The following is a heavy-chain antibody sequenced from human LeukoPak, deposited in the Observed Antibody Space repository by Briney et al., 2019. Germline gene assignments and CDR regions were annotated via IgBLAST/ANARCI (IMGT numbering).Heavy chain of an antibody. J-gene: IGHJ3*01. V-gene: IGHV4-4*07. CDR3: ARLLDNDISGDPDTFDV. D-gene: IGHD3-22*01. CDR2: IYTSGST. Sequence: SETLSLTCTVSGGSISSYYWSWIRQPAGKGLEWIGRIYTSGSTNYNPSLQSRVTISIDTSKSQFSLKLTSVTSADTAVYSCARLLDNDISGDPDTFDVWGQGTTVIVSS. CDR1: GGSISSYY.